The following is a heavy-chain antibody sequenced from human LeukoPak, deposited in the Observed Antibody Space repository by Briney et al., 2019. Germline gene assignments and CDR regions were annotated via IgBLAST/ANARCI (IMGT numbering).Heavy chain of an antibody. J-gene: IGHJ2*01. Sequence: GGSLRLSCAASGFTFSTYAMSWVRQAPGKGLEWVSGISSSGSGDNTYYADSVKGRFTISRDSSKNTLFLHMNTLRAEDTAIYYCAKDRPVGASYWYFDLWGRGTLVTASS. CDR3: AKDRPVGASYWYFDL. CDR1: GFTFSTYA. D-gene: IGHD1-26*01. CDR2: ISSSGSGDNT. V-gene: IGHV3-23*01.